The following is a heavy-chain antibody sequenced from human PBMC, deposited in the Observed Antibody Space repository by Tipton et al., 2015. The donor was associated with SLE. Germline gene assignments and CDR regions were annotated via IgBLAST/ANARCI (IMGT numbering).Heavy chain of an antibody. CDR1: GITFSRYW. CDR3: ARDRGRDYDTLTGYRRH. Sequence: SLRLSCAASGITFSRYWMSWVRQAPGKGLEWVSSISSSSSYIYYADSVKGRFTISRDNAKNSLYLQMNSLRAEDTAVYYCARDRGRDYDTLTGYRRHWGQGTLVAASS. D-gene: IGHD3-9*01. V-gene: IGHV3-21*04. J-gene: IGHJ4*02. CDR2: ISSSSSYI.